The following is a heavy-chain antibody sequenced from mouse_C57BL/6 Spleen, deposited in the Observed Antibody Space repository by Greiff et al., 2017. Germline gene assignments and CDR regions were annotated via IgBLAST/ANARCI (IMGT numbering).Heavy chain of an antibody. CDR2: IDPANGNT. J-gene: IGHJ4*01. CDR1: GFNIKNTY. CDR3: ATLTGTSVDYAMDY. D-gene: IGHD4-1*01. V-gene: IGHV14-3*01. Sequence: EVQLVESVAELVRPGASVKLSCTASGFNIKNTYMHWVKQRPEQGLEWIGRIDPANGNTKYAPKFQGKGTVTADTSSNTAYLQLSSLTSEDTAIYYCATLTGTSVDYAMDYWGQGTSVTVSS.